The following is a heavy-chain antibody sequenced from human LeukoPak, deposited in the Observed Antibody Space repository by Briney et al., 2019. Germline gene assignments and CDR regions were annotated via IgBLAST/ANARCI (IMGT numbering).Heavy chain of an antibody. CDR2: SRNKANSYTT. D-gene: IGHD6-19*01. CDR3: TRGVRHNSGWDFDY. V-gene: IGHV3-72*01. J-gene: IGHJ4*02. Sequence: GGSLRLSCAASGFTFSSYSMNWVRQAPGKGLEWVGRSRNKANSYTTEYAASVKGRFTISRDDSKNSLYLQMNSLRTEDTAVYYCTRGVRHNSGWDFDYWGQGTLVSVSS. CDR1: GFTFSSYS.